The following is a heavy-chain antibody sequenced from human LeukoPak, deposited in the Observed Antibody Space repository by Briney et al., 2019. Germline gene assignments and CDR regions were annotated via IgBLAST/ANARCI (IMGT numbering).Heavy chain of an antibody. CDR2: MNPNSGNT. CDR3: ARGRKGSTIFGVVISDRYYYYMDV. J-gene: IGHJ6*03. V-gene: IGHV1-8*01. CDR1: GYTFTSYD. D-gene: IGHD3-3*01. Sequence: ASVKVSCKASGYTFTSYDINWVRQATGQGLEWMGWMNPNSGNTGYAQKFQGRVTMTRNTSISTAYMELSSLRSEDTAVYYCARGRKGSTIFGVVISDRYYYYMDVWGKGTTLTVSS.